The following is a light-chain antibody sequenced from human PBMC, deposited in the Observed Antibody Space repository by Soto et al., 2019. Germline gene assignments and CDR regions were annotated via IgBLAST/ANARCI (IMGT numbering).Light chain of an antibody. V-gene: IGKV3D-15*01. Sequence: IVWTQFTATLSESPGERVTLSCRASQSVSTNVAWYQQKPGEAPRLLIFDASARAVDIPGRFSGSVSGTEFTLTISSLQPEDFAVYFCHSYDKLPPGTFGQGSNVDIK. CDR1: QSVSTN. CDR2: DAS. J-gene: IGKJ1*01. CDR3: HSYDKLPPGT.